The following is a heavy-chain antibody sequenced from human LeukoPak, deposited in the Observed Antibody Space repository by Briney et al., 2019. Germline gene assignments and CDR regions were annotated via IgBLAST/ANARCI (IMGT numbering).Heavy chain of an antibody. CDR2: INHSGST. V-gene: IGHV4-34*01. CDR3: ARGTAIAVAGPLDY. D-gene: IGHD6-19*01. Sequence: SETLSLTCAVYGGSFSGYYWSWIRQPPGKGLEWTGEINHSGSTNYNPSLKSRVTISVDTSKNQFSLKLSSVTAADTAVYYCARGTAIAVAGPLDYWGQGTLVTVSS. J-gene: IGHJ4*02. CDR1: GGSFSGYY.